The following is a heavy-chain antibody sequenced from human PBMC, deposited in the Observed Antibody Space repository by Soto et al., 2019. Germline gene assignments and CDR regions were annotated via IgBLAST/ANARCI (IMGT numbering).Heavy chain of an antibody. J-gene: IGHJ6*03. D-gene: IGHD3-10*01. CDR1: GYTFTSYA. Sequence: QVQLVQSGAEVKKPGASVKVSCKASGYTFTSYAMHWVRQAPGQRLEWMGWINAGNGNTKYSQKFQGRVTITRDTSASTAYRELSSLRSEDTAVYYCAREDSGSYYNEEEGDYYYYYYMDVWGKGTTVTVSS. CDR3: AREDSGSYYNEEEGDYYYYYYMDV. CDR2: INAGNGNT. V-gene: IGHV1-3*01.